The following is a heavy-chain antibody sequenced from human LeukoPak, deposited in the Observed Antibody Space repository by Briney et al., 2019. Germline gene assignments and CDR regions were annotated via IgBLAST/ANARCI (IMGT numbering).Heavy chain of an antibody. CDR2: VSGSGGST. V-gene: IGHV3-23*01. CDR1: GFTFSSYA. D-gene: IGHD5-18*01. J-gene: IGHJ4*02. Sequence: PGGSLRLSCAASGFTFSSYAMSWVRQAPGKGLEWVSAVSGSGGSTYYADSVKGRFTISRDNSKNTLYLQMSSLRAEDTAVYYCAKGGYNYYFEYWGQGTLVTVSS. CDR3: AKGGYNYYFEY.